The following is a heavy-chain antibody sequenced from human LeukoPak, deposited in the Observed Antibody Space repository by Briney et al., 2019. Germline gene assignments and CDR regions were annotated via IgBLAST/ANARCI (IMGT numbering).Heavy chain of an antibody. CDR1: GFTFSDYY. Sequence: GGSLRLSCAASGFTFSDYYMSWIRQAPGKGLEWVSYISSSGSTIYYADSVKGRFTISRDNAKNSLYLQMNSLRAEDTAVYYCAREKAMVRGVYTGFAPGGQGTLVTVSS. CDR3: AREKAMVRGVYTGFAP. D-gene: IGHD3-10*01. V-gene: IGHV3-11*01. CDR2: ISSSGSTI. J-gene: IGHJ5*02.